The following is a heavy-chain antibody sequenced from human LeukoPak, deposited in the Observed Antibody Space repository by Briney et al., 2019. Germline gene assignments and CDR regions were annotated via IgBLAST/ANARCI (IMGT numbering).Heavy chain of an antibody. D-gene: IGHD2-2*01. CDR3: ARGGDVVVPAAIPNWFDP. V-gene: IGHV4-31*03. J-gene: IGHJ5*02. CDR1: GGSISSGGYY. CDR2: IYYSGST. Sequence: SQTLSLTCTVSGGSISSGGYYWSWIRQHAGKGLEWIGYIYYSGSTYYNPSLKSRVTISVDTSKNQFSLKLSSVTAADTAVYYCARGGDVVVPAAIPNWFDPWGQGTLVTVSS.